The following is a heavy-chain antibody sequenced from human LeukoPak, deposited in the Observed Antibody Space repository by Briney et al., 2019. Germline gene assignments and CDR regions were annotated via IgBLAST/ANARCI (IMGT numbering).Heavy chain of an antibody. V-gene: IGHV3-48*03. CDR2: SSYSGSII. D-gene: IGHD6-19*01. Sequence: GGSLRLSCAASGFTFSRYEMNWVRQAPGKGLEWVAYSSYSGSIIYYADSVKGRFTISRDNSKNLLYLQMSSLRAEDTATYYCAGCSGWYMGAPFDYWGQGTLVTVSS. CDR1: GFTFSRYE. CDR3: AGCSGWYMGAPFDY. J-gene: IGHJ4*02.